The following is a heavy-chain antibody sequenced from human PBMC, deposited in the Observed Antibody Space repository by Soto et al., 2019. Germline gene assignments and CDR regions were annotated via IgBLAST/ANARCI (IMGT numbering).Heavy chain of an antibody. CDR3: VTGYHSDY. V-gene: IGHV3-7*03. CDR1: GISTSSYW. CDR2: IKNDGSEK. J-gene: IGHJ4*02. Sequence: GESLKISCAASGISTSSYWMGWVRQAPGRGLEWVASIKNDGSEKYYMDSLKGRFTISRDNALNSLYLQMNSLRAEDTAVYFCVTGYHSDYWGQGALVTVSS. D-gene: IGHD5-18*01.